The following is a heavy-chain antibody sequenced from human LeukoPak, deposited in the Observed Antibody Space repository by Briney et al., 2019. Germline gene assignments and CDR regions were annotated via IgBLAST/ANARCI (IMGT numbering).Heavy chain of an antibody. V-gene: IGHV1-2*02. CDR3: ARDYVGSRSSSFTATLPDWYFDL. J-gene: IGHJ2*01. D-gene: IGHD6-6*01. Sequence: ASVKVSCKASGYTFTGYYMHWVRQAPGQGLEWMGWINPNSGGTNYAQKFQGRVTMTRDTSISTAYMELSRLRSDDTAVYYCARDYVGSRSSSFTATLPDWYFDLWGRGTLVTVSS. CDR2: INPNSGGT. CDR1: GYTFTGYY.